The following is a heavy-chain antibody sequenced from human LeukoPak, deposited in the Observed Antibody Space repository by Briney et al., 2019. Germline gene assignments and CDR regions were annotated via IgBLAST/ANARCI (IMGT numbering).Heavy chain of an antibody. D-gene: IGHD3-22*01. CDR3: AREVLGDSSGYRRYFFDY. V-gene: IGHV1-2*04. CDR2: INPNSGGT. J-gene: IGHJ4*02. CDR1: GYTFTGYY. Sequence: ASVKVSCKASGYTFTGYYMHWVRQAPGQGLEWMGWINPNSGGTNYAQKFQGWVTMTRDTSISTAYMELSRLRSDDTAVYYCAREVLGDSSGYRRYFFDYWGQGTLVTVSS.